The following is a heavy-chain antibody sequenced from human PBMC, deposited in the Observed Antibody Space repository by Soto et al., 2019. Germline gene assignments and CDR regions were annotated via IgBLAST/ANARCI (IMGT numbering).Heavy chain of an antibody. CDR3: ARETRYYDFWSGYPSDYYYGMDV. CDR1: GGSVSSGSYY. Sequence: QVQLQESGPGLVKPSETLSLTCTVSGGSVSSGSYYWSWIRQPPGKGLEWIGYIYYSGSTNYNPXRKSRVTISADXSXNXXSLQLSSVTAADTAVYYCARETRYYDFWSGYPSDYYYGMDVWGQGTTVTVSS. V-gene: IGHV4-61*01. CDR2: IYYSGST. D-gene: IGHD3-3*01. J-gene: IGHJ6*02.